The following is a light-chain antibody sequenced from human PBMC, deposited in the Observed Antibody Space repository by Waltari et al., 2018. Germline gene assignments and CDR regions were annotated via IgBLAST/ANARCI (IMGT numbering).Light chain of an antibody. CDR2: SAS. J-gene: IGKJ5*01. CDR1: QGISGY. V-gene: IGKV1-9*01. Sequence: IQLTQSPSSLSPSVGDRVTITCRASQGISGYLAWYQQKPGKAPKLLIYSASTLQSGVPSRFSGSGSGTDFTLTISSLQPEDFATYDCQQFKSYPITFGQGTRLDIK. CDR3: QQFKSYPIT.